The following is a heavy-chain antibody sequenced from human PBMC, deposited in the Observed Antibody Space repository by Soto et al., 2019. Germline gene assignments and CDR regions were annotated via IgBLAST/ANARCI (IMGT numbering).Heavy chain of an antibody. V-gene: IGHV2-5*02. D-gene: IGHD5-18*01. J-gene: IGHJ4*02. CDR1: GFSLSTRGVG. Sequence: QITLKESGPTLVKPTQTLTLTCTFSGFSLSTRGVGVGWIRPPPGKALEWLALLYWDDDKGYSPSLKSRLTIPKDTSKNQVVLTVTNMDPVDTATYYCAHRPRGYSYYFDYWGQGTLVTVSS. CDR3: AHRPRGYSYYFDY. CDR2: LYWDDDK.